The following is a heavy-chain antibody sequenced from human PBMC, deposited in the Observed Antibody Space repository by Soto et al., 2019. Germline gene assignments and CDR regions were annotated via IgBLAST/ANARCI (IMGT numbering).Heavy chain of an antibody. D-gene: IGHD4-17*01. CDR3: ARVGGADFGDSGGFAY. CDR1: GASISSYY. J-gene: IGHJ4*02. V-gene: IGHV4-59*01. Sequence: SWETLSLTCTVSGASISSYYWNWIRQPPGKGLEWIGYISYSGSTDYNPSLKSRVSISVDTSKNHFSLQLRSVTAADTAVYYCARVGGADFGDSGGFAYRGQGTLVTVSS. CDR2: ISYSGST.